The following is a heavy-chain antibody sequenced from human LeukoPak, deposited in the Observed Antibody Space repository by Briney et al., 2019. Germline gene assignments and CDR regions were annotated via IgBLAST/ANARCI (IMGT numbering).Heavy chain of an antibody. V-gene: IGHV3-33*01. D-gene: IGHD1-1*01. CDR2: IWFDGSNK. CDR3: ARATGTTSNYYYGMEV. J-gene: IGHJ6*04. Sequence: GRSLRLSCAASGFTFRTYGMHWVRRAPGKGLEWLAVIWFDGSNKFYADSVKGRFTISRDNSENTLYLQMNSLRVEDTAAYYCARATGTTSNYYYGMEVRGKGTTVTVSS. CDR1: GFTFRTYG.